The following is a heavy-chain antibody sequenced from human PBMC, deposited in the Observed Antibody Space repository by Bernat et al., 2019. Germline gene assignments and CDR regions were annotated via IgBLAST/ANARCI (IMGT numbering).Heavy chain of an antibody. CDR3: ARDRDYDSSGTFDY. J-gene: IGHJ4*02. Sequence: EVQLVESGGGLVQPGGSLRLSCAASGFTFSGYAMSGVGQAPGRGLEWISYISSSGSKQYYADSVKGRFTISRDNAKNSLYLQMNSLRAEDTAVYYCARDRDYDSSGTFDYWGQGTLVTVSS. CDR2: ISSSGSKQ. D-gene: IGHD3-22*01. CDR1: GFTFSGYA. V-gene: IGHV3-48*01.